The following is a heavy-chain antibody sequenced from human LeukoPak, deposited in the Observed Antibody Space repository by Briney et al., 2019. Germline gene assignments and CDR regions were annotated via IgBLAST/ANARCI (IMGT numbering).Heavy chain of an antibody. J-gene: IGHJ4*02. D-gene: IGHD6-13*01. CDR2: IYTSGST. CDR3: ARPGGAYSSSWYYY. CDR1: GGSISSYY. Sequence: SETLSLTCTVSGGSISSYYWSWIRQPAGKGLEWIGRIYTSGSTNYNPSLKSRVTMSVDTSKNQFSLKLSSVTVADTAVYYCARPGGAYSSSWYYYWGQGTLVTVSS. V-gene: IGHV4-4*07.